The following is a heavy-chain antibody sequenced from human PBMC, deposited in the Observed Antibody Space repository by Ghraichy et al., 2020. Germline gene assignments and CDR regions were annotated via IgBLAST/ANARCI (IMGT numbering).Heavy chain of an antibody. CDR2: IYYSGST. D-gene: IGHD6-13*01. CDR1: GGSVSSGSYY. V-gene: IGHV4-61*01. Sequence: SETLSLTCTVSGGSVSSGSYYRSWIRQPPGKGLEWIGYIYYSGSTNYNPSLKSRVTISVDTSKNQFSLKLSSVTAADTAVYYCARCPAAAGTLDYWGQGTLVTVSS. J-gene: IGHJ4*02. CDR3: ARCPAAAGTLDY.